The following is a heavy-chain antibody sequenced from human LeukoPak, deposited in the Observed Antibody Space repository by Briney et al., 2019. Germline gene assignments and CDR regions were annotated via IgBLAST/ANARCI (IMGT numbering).Heavy chain of an antibody. Sequence: GGSLRLSCAASGFTFSSYGMHWVRQAPGKGLEWVAFIRYDGSNKYYADSVKGRFTISRDNSKNTLYLQMNSLRAEDTAVYYCAKTVYYDSSGYLNWGQGTLVTVSS. CDR2: IRYDGSNK. CDR3: AKTVYYDSSGYLN. CDR1: GFTFSSYG. D-gene: IGHD3-22*01. J-gene: IGHJ4*02. V-gene: IGHV3-30*02.